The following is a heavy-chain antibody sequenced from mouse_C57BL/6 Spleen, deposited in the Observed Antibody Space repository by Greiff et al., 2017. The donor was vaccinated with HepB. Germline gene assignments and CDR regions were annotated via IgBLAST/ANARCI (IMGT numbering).Heavy chain of an antibody. V-gene: IGHV1-64*01. CDR2: IHPNSGST. Sequence: QVQLQQPGAELVKPGASVKLSCKASGYTLTSYWMHWVKQRPGQGLEWIGMIHPNSGSTNYNEKFKSKATLTVDKSSSTAYMQLSSLTSEDSAVYYCARVGYYAMDYWGQGTSVTVSS. CDR3: ARVGYYAMDY. CDR1: GYTLTSYW. J-gene: IGHJ4*01.